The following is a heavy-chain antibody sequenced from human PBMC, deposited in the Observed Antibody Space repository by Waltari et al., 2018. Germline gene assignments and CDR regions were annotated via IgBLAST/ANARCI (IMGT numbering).Heavy chain of an antibody. CDR3: ARDHYLAAAGTAYWYFDL. Sequence: QVQLVQSGAEVTKPGSSVKVSCKASGGTFSSYTISWVRQAPGQGLEWMGRIIPILGIANYAQKFQGRVTITADKSTSTAYMELSSLRSEDTAVYYCARDHYLAAAGTAYWYFDLWGRGTLVTVSS. D-gene: IGHD6-13*01. CDR2: IIPILGIA. J-gene: IGHJ2*01. V-gene: IGHV1-69*08. CDR1: GGTFSSYT.